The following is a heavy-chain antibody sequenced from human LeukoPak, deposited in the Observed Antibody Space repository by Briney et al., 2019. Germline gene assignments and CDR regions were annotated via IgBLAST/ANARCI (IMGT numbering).Heavy chain of an antibody. CDR2: ISYDGSNK. V-gene: IGHV3-30*04. D-gene: IGHD4-17*01. CDR1: GFTFSSYA. J-gene: IGHJ6*02. Sequence: GGSLRLSCAASGFTFSSYAMHWVRQAPGKGLEWVAVISYDGSNKYYADSVKGRFTISRDNPKNTLYLQMNSLRAEDTAVYYCARSSRGTTVTQSHYYGMDVWGQGTTVTVSS. CDR3: ARSSRGTTVTQSHYYGMDV.